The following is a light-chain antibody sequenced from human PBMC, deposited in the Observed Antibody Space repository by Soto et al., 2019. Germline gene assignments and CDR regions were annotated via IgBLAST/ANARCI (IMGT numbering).Light chain of an antibody. J-gene: IGKJ1*01. Sequence: EIVLTQSPGALSFSPGERATLSCRASQTVPINYLAWYQQRPGQAPRLLIYAASSRATGIPDRFSGGGSGTDFALTIDRPEHEDFAVYYCQQYGSFPGTFGQGTKVEIK. CDR3: QQYGSFPGT. V-gene: IGKV3-20*01. CDR2: AAS. CDR1: QTVPINY.